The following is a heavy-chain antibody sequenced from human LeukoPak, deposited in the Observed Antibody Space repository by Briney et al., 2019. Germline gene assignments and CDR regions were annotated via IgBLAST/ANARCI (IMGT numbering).Heavy chain of an antibody. CDR1: GFTFSSYA. Sequence: GSLRLSCAASGFTFSSYAMHWVRQAPGKGLEYVSAISSNGGSTYYANSVKGRFTISRDNSKNTLYLQMGSLRAEDMAVYYCARAMIGRGYSSSWTPNDAFDIWGQGTMVTVSS. V-gene: IGHV3-64*01. J-gene: IGHJ3*02. CDR2: ISSNGGST. D-gene: IGHD6-13*01. CDR3: ARAMIGRGYSSSWTPNDAFDI.